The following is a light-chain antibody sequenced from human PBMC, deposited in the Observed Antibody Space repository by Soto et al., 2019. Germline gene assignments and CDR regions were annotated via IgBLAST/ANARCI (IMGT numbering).Light chain of an antibody. J-gene: IGKJ4*01. CDR1: QSVSKN. CDR3: QQYNEWPLT. Sequence: EIVMTQSPATLSVSPGERANLSCRASQSVSKNVAWYQQKPGQAPRLLIYHAATRATGIPARFSGSGSGTDVTLTISSLQSEDFAVYYCQQYNEWPLTFGGGTKVEIK. CDR2: HAA. V-gene: IGKV3-15*01.